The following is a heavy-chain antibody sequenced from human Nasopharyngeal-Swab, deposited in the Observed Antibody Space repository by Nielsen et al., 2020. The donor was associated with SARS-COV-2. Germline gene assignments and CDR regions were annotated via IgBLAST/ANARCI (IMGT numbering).Heavy chain of an antibody. CDR1: GGSISSYY. CDR2: IYYSGST. CDR3: ARDPGSGWYGGHFDY. Sequence: SETLSLTCTVSGGSISSYYWSWIRHPPGKGLEWIGYIYYSGSTNYDPSLKSRVTISVDTSKNQFSLKLSSVTAADTAVYYCARDPGSGWYGGHFDYWGQGTLVTVSS. V-gene: IGHV4-59*01. D-gene: IGHD6-19*01. J-gene: IGHJ4*02.